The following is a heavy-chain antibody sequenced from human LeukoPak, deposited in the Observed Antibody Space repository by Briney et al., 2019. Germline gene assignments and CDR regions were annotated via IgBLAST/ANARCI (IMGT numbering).Heavy chain of an antibody. V-gene: IGHV3-21*01. CDR3: ARGKQMATIKTPSYYFDY. Sequence: PGGSLRLSCAASGFTFSSYSMNWVRQAPGKGLEWVSSISSSSSYIYYADSVKGRFTISRDNAKNSLYLQMNSLRAEDTAVYYCARGKQMATIKTPSYYFDYWGQGTLVTVSS. CDR2: ISSSSSYI. CDR1: GFTFSSYS. D-gene: IGHD5-24*01. J-gene: IGHJ4*02.